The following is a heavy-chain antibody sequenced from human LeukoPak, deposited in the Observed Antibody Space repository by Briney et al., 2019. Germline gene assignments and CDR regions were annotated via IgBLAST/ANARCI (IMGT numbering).Heavy chain of an antibody. Sequence: GASVKVSCKASGYTFTSYGISWVRQAPGQGLGWMGWISAYNGNTNYAQKLQGRVTMTTDTSTSTAYMELRSLRSDDTAVYYCARDGLARYCSSTSCPDDWFDPWGQGTLVTVSS. CDR1: GYTFTSYG. D-gene: IGHD2-2*01. CDR3: ARDGLARYCSSTSCPDDWFDP. CDR2: ISAYNGNT. V-gene: IGHV1-18*01. J-gene: IGHJ5*02.